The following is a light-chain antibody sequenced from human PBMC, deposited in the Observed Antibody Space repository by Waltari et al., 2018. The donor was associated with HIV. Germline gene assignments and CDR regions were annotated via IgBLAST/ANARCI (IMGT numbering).Light chain of an antibody. J-gene: IGLJ3*02. CDR3: QAWGRSTSGV. CDR1: ELGDKY. Sequence: SYEVTQPPSVAVSPGQTASITCSGYELGDKYTCWYQQKPGQSPLLVIYQDNKRPSGIPVRFSGASSGHTATLTISGTLPLDEADYYCQAWGRSTSGVFGRGTKLTVL. V-gene: IGLV3-1*01. CDR2: QDN.